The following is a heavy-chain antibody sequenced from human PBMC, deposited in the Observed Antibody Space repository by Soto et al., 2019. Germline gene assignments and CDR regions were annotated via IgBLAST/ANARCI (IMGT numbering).Heavy chain of an antibody. D-gene: IGHD3-16*01. CDR2: IYYSGST. CDR1: GGSISSYY. Sequence: AETLSLTCTVSGGSISSYYWSWIRQPPGKGLEWIGYIYYSGSTNYNPSLKSRVTISVDTSKNQFSLKLSSVTAADTAVYYCVRQYVPRACFDNWGQGTLLTISS. V-gene: IGHV4-59*08. J-gene: IGHJ4*02. CDR3: VRQYVPRACFDN.